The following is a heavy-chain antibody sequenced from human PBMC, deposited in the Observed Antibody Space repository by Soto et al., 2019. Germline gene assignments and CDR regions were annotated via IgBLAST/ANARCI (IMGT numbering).Heavy chain of an antibody. J-gene: IGHJ4*02. CDR2: ISGSGGST. V-gene: IGHV3-23*01. D-gene: IGHD2-8*02. CDR3: AKVPLHWFSPPLYYLDF. Sequence: GGSLRLSCAASGFTFSSYAMSWVRQAPGKGLEWVSAISGSGGSTYYADSVKGRFTISRDNSKNTLYLQMNSLRAEGTAVYYCAKVPLHWFSPPLYYLDFPSQGTFVTGSS. CDR1: GFTFSSYA.